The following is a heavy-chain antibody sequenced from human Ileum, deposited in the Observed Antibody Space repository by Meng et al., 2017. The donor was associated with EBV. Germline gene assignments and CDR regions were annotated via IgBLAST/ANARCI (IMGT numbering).Heavy chain of an antibody. Sequence: QVQLVQSGSELKKPGASVKVSCKASGYTFSTYTIMWVRQAHGRGLGWMGWINTNTGNPTYAQGFTGRFVFSLDTSVSTAYLQISSLKAEDTAVYYCARDSEAADYWGQGTLVTVAS. CDR1: GYTFSTYT. CDR3: ARDSEAADY. D-gene: IGHD6-25*01. CDR2: INTNTGNP. V-gene: IGHV7-4-1*02. J-gene: IGHJ4*02.